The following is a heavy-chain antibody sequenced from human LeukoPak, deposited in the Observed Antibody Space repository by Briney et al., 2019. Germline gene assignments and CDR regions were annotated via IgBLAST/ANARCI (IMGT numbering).Heavy chain of an antibody. V-gene: IGHV1-2*02. D-gene: IGHD5-18*01. Sequence: WASVKVSCKASGYTFTGYYIHWVRQAPGQGLEWMGWINPHSGGTNYAQKFQGRVTMTRDTSISTVYMELSRLRSDDTAVYYCARDWPARGYSYDYYFDYWGQGTLVTVSS. CDR3: ARDWPARGYSYDYYFDY. CDR2: INPHSGGT. CDR1: GYTFTGYY. J-gene: IGHJ4*02.